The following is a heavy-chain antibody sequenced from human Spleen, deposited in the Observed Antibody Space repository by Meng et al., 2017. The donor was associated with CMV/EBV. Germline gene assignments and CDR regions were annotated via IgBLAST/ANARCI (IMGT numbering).Heavy chain of an antibody. V-gene: IGHV3-11*04. J-gene: IGHJ6*02. CDR1: GFTFSDYY. Sequence: GESLKISCAVSGFTFSDYYMSWIRQAPGKGLEWVSYISSSGSTKNYADSVKGRFTISRDNAKNSLYLQMNSLRAEDTAVYYCARDGLGYCTSSSCQTRNYYYYGMDVWGLGTTVTVSS. CDR2: ISSSGSTK. CDR3: ARDGLGYCTSSSCQTRNYYYYGMDV. D-gene: IGHD2-15*01.